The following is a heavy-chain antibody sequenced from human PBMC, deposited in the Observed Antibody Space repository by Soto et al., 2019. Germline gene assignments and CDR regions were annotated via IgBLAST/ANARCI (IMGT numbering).Heavy chain of an antibody. CDR1: GFPFNDYS. D-gene: IGHD5-12*01. CDR2: ISRDGSST. Sequence: EVHLVESGGVVLQPGGSLRLSCAASGFPFNDYSMHWVRQAPAKALEWVSLISRDGSSTYYSDSVKGRFTVSRDNSRNSLFLQMHSLRTEDTALYCCVKDNDGYDSYYFDSWGQGTLVTVSS. V-gene: IGHV3-43*01. J-gene: IGHJ4*02. CDR3: VKDNDGYDSYYFDS.